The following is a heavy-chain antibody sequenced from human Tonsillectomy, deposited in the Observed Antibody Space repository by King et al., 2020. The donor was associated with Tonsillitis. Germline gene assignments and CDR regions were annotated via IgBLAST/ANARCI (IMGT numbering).Heavy chain of an antibody. CDR2: ITSSSHYI. V-gene: IGHV3-21*01. Sequence: GQLVQSGGGLVKPGGSLRLSCAASGFTFSTYGMNWVRQAPGKGLEWVSSITSSSHYIYYGASVKGRFTISRDNAKNSLLLQMNSLRDEDTAVYYCARGAAEAGIFAMDVWGQGTTVTVSS. CDR1: GFTFSTYG. J-gene: IGHJ6*02. D-gene: IGHD6-13*01. CDR3: ARGAAEAGIFAMDV.